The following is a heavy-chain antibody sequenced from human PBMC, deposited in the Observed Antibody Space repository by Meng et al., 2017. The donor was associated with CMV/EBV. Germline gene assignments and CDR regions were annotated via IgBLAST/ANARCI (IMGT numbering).Heavy chain of an antibody. CDR2: IHSDGVSA. CDR1: GFTFGSYW. Sequence: GGSLRLSCGGSGFTFGSYWMHWVRQVPGKGLVWISRIHSDGVSADYAGSVMGRFTISRDNAKNTVYLQMNSLRPEDTAVYYCARMFNYDFSRGGMDVWGQGTTVTV. V-gene: IGHV3-74*01. D-gene: IGHD3-3*01. J-gene: IGHJ6*02. CDR3: ARMFNYDFSRGGMDV.